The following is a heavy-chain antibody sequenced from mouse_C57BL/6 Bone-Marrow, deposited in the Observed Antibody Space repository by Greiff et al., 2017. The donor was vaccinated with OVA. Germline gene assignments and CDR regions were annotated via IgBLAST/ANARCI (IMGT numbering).Heavy chain of an antibody. J-gene: IGHJ2*01. CDR1: GFTFSSYG. D-gene: IGHD2-5*01. CDR3: ARHVRPLYSNSYSDY. Sequence: EVQLVESGGDLVKPGGSLKLSCAASGFTFSSYGMSWVRQTPDKRLEWVATISSGGSYTYYPDSVKGRFTISRDNAKNTLYLQMSSLKSEDTAMYYCARHVRPLYSNSYSDYWGQGTTLTVSS. V-gene: IGHV5-6*01. CDR2: ISSGGSYT.